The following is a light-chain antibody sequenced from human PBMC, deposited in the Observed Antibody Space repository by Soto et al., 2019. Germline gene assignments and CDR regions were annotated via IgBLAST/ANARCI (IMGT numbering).Light chain of an antibody. J-gene: IGKJ5*01. CDR2: GAS. V-gene: IGKV3D-20*02. Sequence: VFTQSPGTLSLSPGERDTLSCRASQTVRNNYLAWYQQKPGQAPRLLIYGASTRANGIPDRFSGSGTGTDFTLTLSSLEPEDFAFYYCQQRKNWPSITFGQGTRLDIK. CDR3: QQRKNWPSIT. CDR1: QTVRNNY.